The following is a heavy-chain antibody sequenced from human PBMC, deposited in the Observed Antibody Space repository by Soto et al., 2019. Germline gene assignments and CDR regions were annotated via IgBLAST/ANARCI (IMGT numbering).Heavy chain of an antibody. Sequence: EVQLVESGGGLVKPGGSLRLSCAASGFTFSSYSMNWVRQAPGKGLEWVSSISSSSSYIYYADSVKGRFTISRDNAKNSLYLQMNSLRGEDTAVYYCARVGGGITFGGVIVFDYWGQGTLVTVSS. CDR1: GFTFSSYS. D-gene: IGHD3-16*02. J-gene: IGHJ4*02. V-gene: IGHV3-21*01. CDR2: ISSSSSYI. CDR3: ARVGGGITFGGVIVFDY.